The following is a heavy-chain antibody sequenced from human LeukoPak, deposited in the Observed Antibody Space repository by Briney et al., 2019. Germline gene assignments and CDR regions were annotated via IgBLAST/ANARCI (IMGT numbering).Heavy chain of an antibody. CDR1: GYTFTSYG. CDR2: ISAYNGNT. CDR3: ARDVRTAVTTGY. J-gene: IGHJ4*02. V-gene: IGHV1-18*01. D-gene: IGHD4-17*01. Sequence: ASVKVSCKASGYTFTSYGISLVRQAPGQGLEWMGWISAYNGNTNYAQKLQGRVTMTTDTSTSTAYMELRSLRSDDTAVYYCARDVRTAVTTGYWGQGTLVTVSS.